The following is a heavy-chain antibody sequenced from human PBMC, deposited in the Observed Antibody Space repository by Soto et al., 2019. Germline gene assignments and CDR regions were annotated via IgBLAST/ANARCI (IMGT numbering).Heavy chain of an antibody. CDR3: ARGLRSFDWGNDY. CDR1: GFTFRTYS. CDR2: ISSSSSFI. J-gene: IGHJ4*02. Sequence: LRLSCAASGFTFRTYSMNWVRQAPGKWLEWVSSISSSSSFIYYADSVKGRFTISRDNVKNSLYLQMDSLRAEGTAVYYCARGLRSFDWGNDYWGPGTLLTVSS. V-gene: IGHV3-21*01. D-gene: IGHD3-9*01.